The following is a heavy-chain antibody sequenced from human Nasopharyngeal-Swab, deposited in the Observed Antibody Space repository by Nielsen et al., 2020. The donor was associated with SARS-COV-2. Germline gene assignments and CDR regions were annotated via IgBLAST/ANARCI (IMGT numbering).Heavy chain of an antibody. D-gene: IGHD5-24*01. Sequence: GESLKISCAASGFTFRSYAMHWVRQAPGKGLEWVAVISYDGSNKYYADSVKGRFTISRDNSKNTLYLQMNSLRAEDTAVYYCARGETRRDGYKNLYYYYYGMDVWGQGTTVTVSS. CDR3: ARGETRRDGYKNLYYYYYGMDV. CDR2: ISYDGSNK. J-gene: IGHJ6*02. V-gene: IGHV3-30*04. CDR1: GFTFRSYA.